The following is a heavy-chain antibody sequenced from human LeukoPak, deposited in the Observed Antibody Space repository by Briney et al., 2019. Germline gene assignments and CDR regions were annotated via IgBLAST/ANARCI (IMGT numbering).Heavy chain of an antibody. CDR1: GGSISSYY. Sequence: SETLSLTCTVSGGSISSYYWSWIRQPAGKGLEWIGRIYTSGSTNYNPSLKSRVTMSVDTSKNQFSLKLSSVTAADTAVYYCARVLTGIAAAGIWFDPWGQGTLVIVSS. CDR3: ARVLTGIAAAGIWFDP. CDR2: IYTSGST. V-gene: IGHV4-4*07. D-gene: IGHD6-13*01. J-gene: IGHJ5*02.